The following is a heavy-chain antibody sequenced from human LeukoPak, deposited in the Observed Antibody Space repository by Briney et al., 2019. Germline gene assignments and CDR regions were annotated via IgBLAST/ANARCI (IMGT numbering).Heavy chain of an antibody. CDR3: ARATLTSGYSSGWYGDAFDI. Sequence: PSETLSLTCTVSGGSISSGGYYWGWIGQPPGKGLEWIVCIYYSGSTYDNPALKSRVTISVDTSKNQSSLKLSSVTAADTAVYYCARATLTSGYSSGWYGDAFDIWGHGTMVTVSS. J-gene: IGHJ3*02. CDR1: GGSISSGGYY. V-gene: IGHV4-30-4*08. D-gene: IGHD6-19*01. CDR2: IYYSGST.